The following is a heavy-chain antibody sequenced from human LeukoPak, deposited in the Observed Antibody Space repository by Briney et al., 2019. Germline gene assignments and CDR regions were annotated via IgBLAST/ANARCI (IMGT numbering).Heavy chain of an antibody. CDR1: GGSISSYY. CDR3: AGGGAVADFDY. CDR2: IYYSGST. V-gene: IGHV4-59*01. Sequence: PSEILSLTCTVSGGSISSYYWSWIRQPPGKGLEWIAYIYYSGSTNYNPSLKSRVTISVNTSKNQFSLKLSSVTAADTAVYYCAGGGAVADFDYWGQGTLVTVSS. J-gene: IGHJ4*02. D-gene: IGHD6-19*01.